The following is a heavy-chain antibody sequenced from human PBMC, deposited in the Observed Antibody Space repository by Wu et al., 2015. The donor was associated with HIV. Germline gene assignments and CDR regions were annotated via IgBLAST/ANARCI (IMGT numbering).Heavy chain of an antibody. V-gene: IGHV1-18*01. CDR1: GYTFTSYG. D-gene: IGHD1-26*01. CDR3: ARDPKVGSYYHQPPLTSYYSGRTERTGRPSVLTGRCDS. J-gene: IGHJ5*01. CDR2: ISAYNGNT. Sequence: QVQLVQSGAEVKKPGASVKVSCKASGYTFTSYGISWVRQAPGQGLEWMGWISAYNGNTNYAQKLQGRVTMTTDTSTSTAYMELRSLRSDDTAVYYCARDPKVGSYYHQPPLTSYYSGRTERTGRPSVLTGRCDS.